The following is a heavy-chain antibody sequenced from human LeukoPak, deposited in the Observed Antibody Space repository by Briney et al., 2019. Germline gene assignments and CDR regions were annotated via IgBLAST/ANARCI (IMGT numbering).Heavy chain of an antibody. D-gene: IGHD6-19*01. CDR1: GFIFSSNS. Sequence: PGGSLRLSCAASGFIFSSNSMNWVRQAPGKGLEWVASISGSSSNKYYADSVQGRFTISRDNAKNSLYLRMGSLRAEDTAVYYCARPPSTSAWSNSVDDWGQGTLVTVSS. CDR2: ISGSSSNK. J-gene: IGHJ4*02. CDR3: ARPPSTSAWSNSVDD. V-gene: IGHV3-21*01.